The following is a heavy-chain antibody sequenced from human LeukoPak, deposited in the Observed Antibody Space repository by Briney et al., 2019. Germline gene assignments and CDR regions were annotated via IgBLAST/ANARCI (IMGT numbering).Heavy chain of an antibody. CDR2: ISGSGDST. V-gene: IGHV3-23*01. D-gene: IGHD2-15*01. Sequence: PGGSLRLSCAASGSTFSIYAMTWVRQSPGKGLEWVSSISGSGDSTYYVDSVKGRFTISRDNSKTTLYLQMNSLRVEDTAAYYCAKVGVGYCSGGTCLNWFDPWGQGTLVTVSS. J-gene: IGHJ5*02. CDR1: GSTFSIYA. CDR3: AKVGVGYCSGGTCLNWFDP.